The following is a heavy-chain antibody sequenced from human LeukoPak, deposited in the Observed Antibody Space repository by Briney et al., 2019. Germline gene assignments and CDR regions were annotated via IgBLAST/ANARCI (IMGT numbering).Heavy chain of an antibody. Sequence: GGSLRLSCAASGFTFNTYGMHWVRQAPGKGLEWVAVICYDGSNKYFPDSVKGRFTISRDNSKNSLYRQMSSLRAEDTAMYYGARALYSYGVLDYWGPGTLVSVSS. J-gene: IGHJ4*01. CDR3: ARALYSYGVLDY. CDR1: GFTFNTYG. V-gene: IGHV3-33*08. D-gene: IGHD5-18*01. CDR2: ICYDGSNK.